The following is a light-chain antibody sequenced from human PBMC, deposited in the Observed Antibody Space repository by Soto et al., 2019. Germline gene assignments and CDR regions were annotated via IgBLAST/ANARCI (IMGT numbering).Light chain of an antibody. J-gene: IGLJ1*01. Sequence: QSVLTQPPSASGTPGQRVTISCSGSTFNVGSNTVNWYQQFPGTAPKLLMYSNNQRPSGVPDRLSGSKSGTSASLAISGLQSEDEADYYCAAWDDSLNGYVFGIGTKLTVL. CDR1: TFNVGSNT. CDR3: AAWDDSLNGYV. V-gene: IGLV1-44*01. CDR2: SNN.